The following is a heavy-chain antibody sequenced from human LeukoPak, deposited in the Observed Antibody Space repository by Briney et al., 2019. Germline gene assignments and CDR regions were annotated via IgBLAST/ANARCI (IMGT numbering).Heavy chain of an antibody. CDR2: ISSSSTYI. Sequence: GGSLRLSCVASGFSIGPFWMTWVRQAPGKGLEWVSSISSSSTYIYYADSVKGRFTISRDNAKNSLYLQMNSLRAEDTAVYYCARGRWYCSGGSCFTDAVDIWGQGTMVTVSS. J-gene: IGHJ3*02. CDR1: GFSIGPFW. V-gene: IGHV3-21*01. CDR3: ARGRWYCSGGSCFTDAVDI. D-gene: IGHD2-15*01.